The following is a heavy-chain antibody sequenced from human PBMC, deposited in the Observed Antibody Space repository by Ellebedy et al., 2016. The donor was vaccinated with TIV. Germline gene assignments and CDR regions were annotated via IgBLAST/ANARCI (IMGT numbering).Heavy chain of an antibody. D-gene: IGHD3-22*01. CDR3: ARETNYYDSSPVDV. CDR2: IRSKDYDGTT. Sequence: GESLKISCTASGFTFDDYTMSWVRQAPGRGLECVGFIRSKDYDGTTEYAASVKGRFTISRDDSRSIVYLQMNSLKTEDTAVYYCARETNYYDSSPVDVWGQGTTVTVSS. V-gene: IGHV3-49*04. CDR1: GFTFDDYT. J-gene: IGHJ6*02.